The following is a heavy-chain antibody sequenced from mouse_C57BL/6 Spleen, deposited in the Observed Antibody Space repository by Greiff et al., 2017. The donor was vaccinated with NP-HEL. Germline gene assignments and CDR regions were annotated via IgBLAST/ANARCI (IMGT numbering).Heavy chain of an antibody. V-gene: IGHV10-1*01. D-gene: IGHD1-1*01. Sequence: EVQLVESGGGLVQPKGSLKLSCAASGFSFNTYAMNWVRQAPGKGLEWVARIRSKSNNYATYYADSVKDRFTISRDDSESMLYLQMNNLKTEDTAMYYCVRQEYYYGSSGAWFAYWGQGTLVTVSA. CDR1: GFSFNTYA. J-gene: IGHJ3*01. CDR2: IRSKSNNYAT. CDR3: VRQEYYYGSSGAWFAY.